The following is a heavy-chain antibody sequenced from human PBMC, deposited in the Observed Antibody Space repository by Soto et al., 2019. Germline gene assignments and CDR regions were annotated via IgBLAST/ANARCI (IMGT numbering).Heavy chain of an antibody. Sequence: EVQLVESGGDLVQPGGSLKLSCAASGFTFSGSAMHWVRQASGKGLEWVGRIRSKPNNYATEYAASVQGRFIISRDDSKNTAYLHMNNLKTEDTAVYYCISFCSSCFFDYWGQGTPVTVSS. CDR3: ISFCSSCFFDY. CDR2: IRSKPNNYAT. J-gene: IGHJ4*02. CDR1: GFTFSGSA. D-gene: IGHD6-13*01. V-gene: IGHV3-73*01.